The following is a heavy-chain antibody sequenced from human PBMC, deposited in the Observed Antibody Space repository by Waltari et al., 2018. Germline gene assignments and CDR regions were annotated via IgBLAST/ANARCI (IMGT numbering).Heavy chain of an antibody. D-gene: IGHD3-10*01. CDR2: IYYSGST. Sequence: QVELQESGPRLVKPSETLSLPCTFSVGSMSSYYWSWSRQPPGKGLEWIAYIYYSGSTNYNPSLMSRITISVDTSKNQFSLKLSSVTAADTAVYYCARASRGSGSPTLWGQGFLVTVSS. CDR1: VGSMSSYY. CDR3: ARASRGSGSPTL. J-gene: IGHJ4*02. V-gene: IGHV4-59*08.